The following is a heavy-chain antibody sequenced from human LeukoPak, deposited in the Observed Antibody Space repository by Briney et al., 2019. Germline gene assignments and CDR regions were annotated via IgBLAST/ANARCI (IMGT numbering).Heavy chain of an antibody. D-gene: IGHD1-26*01. CDR3: ARDGIVGSPLFKFDC. J-gene: IGHJ4*02. CDR2: ISFDGGNK. CDR1: GFTFNNYA. Sequence: PGGSLRLSYAASGFTFNNYAIHWVRQAPGKGLEWVAIISFDGGNKYYADSVKGRFTISRDNSKNTLYLQMNSLRAEDTAVYYCARDGIVGSPLFKFDCWGQGTLVTVSS. V-gene: IGHV3-30-3*01.